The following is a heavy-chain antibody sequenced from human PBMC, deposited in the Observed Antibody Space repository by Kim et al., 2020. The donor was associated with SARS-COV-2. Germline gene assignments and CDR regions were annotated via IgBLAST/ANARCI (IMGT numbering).Heavy chain of an antibody. Sequence: ASVKVSCKASGYTFTSYAMHWVRQAPGQRLEWMGWINAGNGNTKYSQKFQGRVTITRDTSASTAYMELSSLRSEDTAVYYCARGRYYGSGSYSSYYYYGMDVWGQGTTVTVSS. J-gene: IGHJ6*02. CDR1: GYTFTSYA. CDR2: INAGNGNT. D-gene: IGHD3-10*01. V-gene: IGHV1-3*01. CDR3: ARGRYYGSGSYSSYYYYGMDV.